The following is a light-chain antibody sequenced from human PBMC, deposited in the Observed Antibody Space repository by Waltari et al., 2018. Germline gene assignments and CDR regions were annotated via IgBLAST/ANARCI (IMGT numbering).Light chain of an antibody. CDR3: QSYDSSVSAWV. J-gene: IGLJ3*02. CDR2: GHN. V-gene: IGLV1-40*01. CDR1: SSNIGAGYD. Sequence: QSVLTQPPSVSGAPGQSITISCTGSSSNIGAGYDVHWYQHLPGTAPKLLIYGHNNRPAVVADRFSGSKSGTSASLAITGLQAEDEADYYCQSYDSSVSAWVFGGGTKLTVV.